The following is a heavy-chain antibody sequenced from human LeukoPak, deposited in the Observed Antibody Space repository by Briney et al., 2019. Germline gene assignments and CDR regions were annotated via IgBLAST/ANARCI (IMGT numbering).Heavy chain of an antibody. CDR2: ISYDGSNK. CDR3: ARSYYYYMDV. V-gene: IGHV3-30*01. Sequence: GGSLRLSCAASGFTFSSYAMHWVRQAPGKGLEWVAVISYDGSNKYYADSVKGRFTISRDNFKNTLYLQMNSLRAEDTAVYYCARSYYYYMDVWGKGTTVTVSS. CDR1: GFTFSSYA. J-gene: IGHJ6*03.